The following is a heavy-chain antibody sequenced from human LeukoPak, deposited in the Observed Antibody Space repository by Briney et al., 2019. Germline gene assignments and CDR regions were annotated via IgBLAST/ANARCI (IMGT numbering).Heavy chain of an antibody. CDR1: GGSFSGYY. CDR2: INHSGST. V-gene: IGHV4-34*01. CDR3: ARSMTLDFDY. D-gene: IGHD2-21*02. Sequence: PSETLSLTCAVYGGSFSGYYRSWIRQPPGKGLEWIGEINHSGSTNYNPSLKSRVTISVDTSKNQFSLKLSSVTAADTAVYYCARSMTLDFDYWGQGTLVTVSS. J-gene: IGHJ4*02.